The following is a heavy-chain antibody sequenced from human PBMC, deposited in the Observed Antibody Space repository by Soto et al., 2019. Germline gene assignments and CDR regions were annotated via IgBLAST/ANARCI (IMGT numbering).Heavy chain of an antibody. V-gene: IGHV3-30*18. CDR3: AKDPYGGNSVPAFDI. CDR2: ISYDGSNK. J-gene: IGHJ3*02. Sequence: PGGSLRLSCAASGFTFSSYGMHWVRQAPGKGLEWVAVISYDGSNKYYADSVKGRFTISRDNSKNTLYLQMNSLRAEDTAVYYCAKDPYGGNSVPAFDIWGQGTMVT. D-gene: IGHD4-17*01. CDR1: GFTFSSYG.